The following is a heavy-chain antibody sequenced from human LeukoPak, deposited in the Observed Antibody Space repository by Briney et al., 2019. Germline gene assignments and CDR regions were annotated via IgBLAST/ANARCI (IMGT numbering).Heavy chain of an antibody. CDR3: ARWVAELWPDPHNWFDP. D-gene: IGHD5-18*01. CDR1: GGSISSHY. V-gene: IGHV4-59*11. Sequence: SETLSLTCTVSGGSISSHYWSWIRQPPGKGLEWIGYIYYSGSTNYNPSLKSRVTISVDTSKNQFSLKLSSVTAADTAVYYCARWVAELWPDPHNWFDPWGQGTLVTVSS. CDR2: IYYSGST. J-gene: IGHJ5*02.